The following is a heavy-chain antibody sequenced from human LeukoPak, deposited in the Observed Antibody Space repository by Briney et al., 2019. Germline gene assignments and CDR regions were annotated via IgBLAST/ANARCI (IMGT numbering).Heavy chain of an antibody. CDR2: IRTSDGGI. V-gene: IGHV3-48*02. CDR3: ARDDSWAFDY. D-gene: IGHD2-21*02. J-gene: IGHJ4*02. Sequence: GGSLRLSCAASGFTFSRYSVNWVRQAPGKGLEWVAYIRTSDGGIFYADSVKGRFTISTDTAKNSLYLEVNNLRDGDAAVYFCARDDSWAFDYWGQGTLVTVSS. CDR1: GFTFSRYS.